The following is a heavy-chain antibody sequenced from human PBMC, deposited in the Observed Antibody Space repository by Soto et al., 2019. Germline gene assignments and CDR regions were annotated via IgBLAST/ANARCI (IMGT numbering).Heavy chain of an antibody. CDR1: GGSMSRHNDY. CDR3: ARLVAASTGY. CDR2: IYCTGIG. Sequence: HLKVQESGPGLVNPLATLALMCTVSGGSMSRHNDYWGWIRQPPGKGLEWIGTIYCTGIGWYNPALRSQVTIAIVTSKNQFSLNLRSVTATDTAVYYCARLVAASTGYWGEGILVIVSS. J-gene: IGHJ4*02. D-gene: IGHD2-15*01. V-gene: IGHV4-39*01.